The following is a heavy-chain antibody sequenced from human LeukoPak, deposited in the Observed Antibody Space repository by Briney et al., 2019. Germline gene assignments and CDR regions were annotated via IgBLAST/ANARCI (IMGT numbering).Heavy chain of an antibody. J-gene: IGHJ5*02. CDR2: ISYDGSNK. V-gene: IGHV3-30*03. D-gene: IGHD6-13*01. CDR1: GFTFSSYG. Sequence: GGSLRLSCAASGFTFSSYGMHWVRQAPGKGLEWVAVISYDGSNKYYADSVKGRFTISRDNSKNTLYLQMNSLRAEDTAVYYCARRAYSSSWYRDLKNWFDPWGQGTLVTVSS. CDR3: ARRAYSSSWYRDLKNWFDP.